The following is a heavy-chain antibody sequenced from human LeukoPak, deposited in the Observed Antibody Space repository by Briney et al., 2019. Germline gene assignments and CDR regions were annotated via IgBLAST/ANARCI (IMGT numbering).Heavy chain of an antibody. CDR3: AKDSSKYNWNDAGMDV. CDR2: IRYDGSNK. J-gene: IGHJ6*02. D-gene: IGHD1-20*01. CDR1: GFTFSSYG. V-gene: IGHV3-30*02. Sequence: GGSLRLSCAASGFTFSSYGMHWVRQAPGKGLEWVAFIRYDGSNKYYADSVKGRFTISRDNSKNTLYLQMNGLRAEDTAVYYCAKDSSKYNWNDAGMDVWGQGTTVTVSS.